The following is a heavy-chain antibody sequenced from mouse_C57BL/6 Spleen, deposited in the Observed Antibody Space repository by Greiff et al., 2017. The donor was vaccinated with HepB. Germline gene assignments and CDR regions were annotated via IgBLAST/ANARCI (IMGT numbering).Heavy chain of an antibody. CDR3: ARGEGLNYADFDY. CDR1: GFNIKDYY. CDR2: IDPEDGET. D-gene: IGHD2-1*01. V-gene: IGHV14-2*01. Sequence: EVHLVESGAELVKPGASVKLSCTASGFNIKDYYMHWVKQRTEQGLEWIGRIDPEDGETKYAPKFQGKATITADTSSNTAYLQLSSLTSEDTAVYYCARGEGLNYADFDYWGQGTTLTVSS. J-gene: IGHJ2*01.